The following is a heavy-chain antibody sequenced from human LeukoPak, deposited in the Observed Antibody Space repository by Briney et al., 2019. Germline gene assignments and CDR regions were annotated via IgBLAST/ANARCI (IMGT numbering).Heavy chain of an antibody. CDR3: ARVLKLGYCSGGSCYGRYYYYYYMDV. V-gene: IGHV4-34*01. D-gene: IGHD2-15*01. CDR2: INHSGST. CDR1: GGSFSGYY. J-gene: IGHJ6*03. Sequence: PSETLFLTCAVYGGSFSGYYWSWIRQPPGKGLEWIGEINHSGSTNYNPSLKSRVTISVDTSKNQFSLKLSSVTAADTAVYYCARVLKLGYCSGGSCYGRYYYYYYMDVWGKGTTVTVSS.